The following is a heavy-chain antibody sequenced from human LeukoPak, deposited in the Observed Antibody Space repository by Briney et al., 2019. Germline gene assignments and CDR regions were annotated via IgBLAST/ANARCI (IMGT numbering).Heavy chain of an antibody. D-gene: IGHD4-17*01. V-gene: IGHV4-38-2*02. CDR2: IFHSGST. CDR3: ARVDGD. J-gene: IGHJ4*02. CDR1: PYSISSGYY. Sequence: PSETLSLTCTVSPYSISSGYYWGWMRPPPGQGLEYIGSIFHSGSTYYNPSLKSRVTISVDTSKNQFSLKLSSVTAADTAMYYCARVDGDWGQGTLVTVSS.